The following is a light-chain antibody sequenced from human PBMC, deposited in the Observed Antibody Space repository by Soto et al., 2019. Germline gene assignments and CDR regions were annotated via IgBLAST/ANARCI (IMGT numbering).Light chain of an antibody. CDR2: EVS. V-gene: IGLV2-14*03. J-gene: IGLJ1*01. CDR1: SSDVGAYDY. CDR3: SSYTSSSTRV. Sequence: QSAMTQPASVSGSPGQSITMSCTGTSSDVGAYDYVSWYQQHPDKAPKLMIYEVSNRPSGVSNRFSGSKSVNTATLTISGLQADDEAEYYCSSYTSSSTRVFGTGTKLTVL.